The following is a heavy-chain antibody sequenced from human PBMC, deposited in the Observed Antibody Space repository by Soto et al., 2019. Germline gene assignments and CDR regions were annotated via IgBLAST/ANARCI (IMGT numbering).Heavy chain of an antibody. CDR2: INPSGGST. D-gene: IGHD6-6*01. CDR3: ARVWASIAAYYFDY. CDR1: GHTFTSYF. Sequence: ASVKVSCKASGHTFTSYFMHWVRHAPGQGLEWMGIINPSGGSTSYAQKFQGRVTMTRDTSTSTVYMELSSLRSEDTAVYYCARVWASIAAYYFDYWGQGTLVTVSS. J-gene: IGHJ4*02. V-gene: IGHV1-46*03.